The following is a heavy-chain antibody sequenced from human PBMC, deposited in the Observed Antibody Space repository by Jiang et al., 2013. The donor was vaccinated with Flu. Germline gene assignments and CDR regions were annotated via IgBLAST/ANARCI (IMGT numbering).Heavy chain of an antibody. CDR2: IYWDDDK. V-gene: IGHV2-5*02. CDR3: AHRQDLTGYWGVGVFDM. CDR1: GFSLSTSGVG. J-gene: IGHJ3*02. D-gene: IGHD3-9*01. Sequence: PTQTLTLTCTFSGFSLSTSGVGVGWIRQPPGKALEWLALIYWDDDKRYSPSLQSRLTITKDTSKNQVVLTMTNMDPVDTATYYCAHRQDLTGYWGVGVFDMWGQGTMVTVSS.